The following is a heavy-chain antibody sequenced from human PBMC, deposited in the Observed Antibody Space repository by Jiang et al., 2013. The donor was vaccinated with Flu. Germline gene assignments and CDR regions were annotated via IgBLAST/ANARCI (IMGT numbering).Heavy chain of an antibody. Sequence: QLVESGGGLVQPGGSLRLSCAASGFTFSTYWMSWVRQAPGKGLEWVANLNQDGSEKYYVDSVKGRFTISRDNAKNSLYLQMNSLRVEDTAVYYCGAGGYQQDYWGQGTLVTVSS. D-gene: IGHD3-22*01. V-gene: IGHV3-7*01. CDR2: LNQDGSEK. J-gene: IGHJ4*02. CDR3: GAGGYQQDY. CDR1: GFTFSTYW.